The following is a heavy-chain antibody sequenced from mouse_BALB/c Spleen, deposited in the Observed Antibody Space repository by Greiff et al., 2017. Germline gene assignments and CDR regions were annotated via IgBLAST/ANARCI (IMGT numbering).Heavy chain of an antibody. D-gene: IGHD2-2*01. CDR1: GFTFSSFG. CDR2: ISSGSSTI. V-gene: IGHV5-17*02. J-gene: IGHJ4*01. Sequence: EVMLVESGGGLVQPGGSRKLSCAASGFTFSSFGMHWVRQAPEKGLEWVAYISSGSSTIYYADTVKGRFTISRDNPKNTLFLQMTSLRSEDTAMYYCAREVLWLRRGCYAMDYWGQGTSVTVSS. CDR3: AREVLWLRRGCYAMDY.